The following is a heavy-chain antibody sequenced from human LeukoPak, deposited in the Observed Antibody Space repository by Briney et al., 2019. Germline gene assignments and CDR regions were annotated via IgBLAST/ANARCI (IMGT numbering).Heavy chain of an antibody. Sequence: ASVKVSCKASGGTFSRYAISWVRQAPGQGLEWMGIINPSSGSTTYAQKFQGRVTMTRDTSTSTVYMELSSLRYEDTAVYYCARVSFDENRYYYGSGANWFDPWGQGTLVTVSS. V-gene: IGHV1-46*01. D-gene: IGHD3-10*01. J-gene: IGHJ5*02. CDR1: GGTFSRYA. CDR2: INPSSGST. CDR3: ARVSFDENRYYYGSGANWFDP.